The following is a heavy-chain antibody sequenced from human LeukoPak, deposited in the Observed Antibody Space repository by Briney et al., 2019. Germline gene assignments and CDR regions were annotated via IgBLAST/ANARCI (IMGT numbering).Heavy chain of an antibody. V-gene: IGHV1-8*01. CDR3: ARGINGMDV. J-gene: IGHJ6*02. Sequence: ASVKVSCKASGYTFTSYEINWVRQATGQGLEWMAGMNPNSGITGYAQKFQGRVTMTRDTSISTAYMELSSLRSEDTAVYYCARGINGMDVWGQGTTVTVSS. CDR2: MNPNSGIT. D-gene: IGHD1-14*01. CDR1: GYTFTSYE.